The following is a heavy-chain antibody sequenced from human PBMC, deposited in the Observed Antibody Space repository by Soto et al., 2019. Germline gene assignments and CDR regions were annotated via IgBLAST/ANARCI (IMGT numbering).Heavy chain of an antibody. V-gene: IGHV4-59*01. CDR2: IYYSGST. D-gene: IGHD6-19*01. CDR1: GGSISSYY. J-gene: IGHJ4*02. Sequence: SETLSLTCTVSGGSISSYYWSWIRQPPGKGLEWIGYIYYSGSTNYNPSLKSRVTISVDTSKNQFSLKLSSVTAADTAVYYCARENSGWDLGSFDYWGQGTLVTVSS. CDR3: ARENSGWDLGSFDY.